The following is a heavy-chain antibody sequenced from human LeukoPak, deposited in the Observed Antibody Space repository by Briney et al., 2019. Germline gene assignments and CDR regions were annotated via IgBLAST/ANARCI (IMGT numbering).Heavy chain of an antibody. CDR3: ASSSSSWYVGGFDY. J-gene: IGHJ4*02. D-gene: IGHD6-13*01. CDR2: INHSGST. Sequence: TSETLSLTCAVYGGSFSGYYWSWIRQPPGKGLEWIGEINHSGSTNYNPSLKSRVTISVDTSKNQFSLKLSSVTAADTAVYYCASSSSSWYVGGFDYWGQGILVTVSS. CDR1: GGSFSGYY. V-gene: IGHV4-34*01.